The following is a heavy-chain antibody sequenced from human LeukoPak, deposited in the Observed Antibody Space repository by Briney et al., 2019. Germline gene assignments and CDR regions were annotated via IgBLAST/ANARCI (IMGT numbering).Heavy chain of an antibody. J-gene: IGHJ5*02. CDR1: GFIFSSYS. V-gene: IGHV3-21*01. Sequence: GGSLRLSCAASGFIFSSYSMNWVRQAPGKGLEWVSSIRSSSSYIYYAESVKGRFTISRDNANNSMYLQMNSLRAEDTAVYYSARERGITASADWFDPWGRGTLVTVSS. D-gene: IGHD1-20*01. CDR2: IRSSSSYI. CDR3: ARERGITASADWFDP.